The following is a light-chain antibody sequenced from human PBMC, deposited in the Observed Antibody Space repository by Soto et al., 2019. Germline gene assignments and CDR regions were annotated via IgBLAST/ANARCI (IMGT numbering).Light chain of an antibody. CDR1: SSNIGAGYD. CDR3: QTFDTSPSGFVV. V-gene: IGLV1-40*01. Sequence: QSVLTQPPSMSGAPGQRVTISCTGSSSNIGAGYDVHWYQQHPGTAPKLLIFDNNNRPSGVPDRFSGSKSDTSASLAITGLHAADEADYYCQTFDTSPSGFVVFGGGTKLTVL. CDR2: DNN. J-gene: IGLJ2*01.